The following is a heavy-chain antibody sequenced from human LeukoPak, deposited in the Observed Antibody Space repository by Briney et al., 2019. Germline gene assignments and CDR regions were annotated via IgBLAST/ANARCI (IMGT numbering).Heavy chain of an antibody. V-gene: IGHV5-51*01. J-gene: IGHJ4*02. CDR2: IYPGDSET. Sequence: GESLTISCTASGYSFTSYWIAWMRQMPGKGLEWMGLIYPGDSETRYSPSFQGQVTFHVHKPLLTAYVQWGSLKASVTSMSYCARHLSSITSSPNYWGQGTLVTVSS. D-gene: IGHD3-10*01. CDR1: GYSFTSYW. CDR3: ARHLSSITSSPNY.